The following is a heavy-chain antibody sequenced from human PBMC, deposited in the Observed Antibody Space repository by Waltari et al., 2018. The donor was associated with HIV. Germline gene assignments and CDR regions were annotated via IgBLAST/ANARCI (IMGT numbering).Heavy chain of an antibody. J-gene: IGHJ4*02. D-gene: IGHD5-18*01. CDR2: IQFSDRDT. Sequence: EVQLVESGGRLVHPGESLRLACGALGVNLRNHCMHWVRQAPGKGLEWVSLIQFSDRDTFYADSVKGRFTISRDNARNTAYLQMTNLRVEDTAVYYCTSLTTRGDFYDIWGQGTLVTVSS. CDR3: TSLTTRGDFYDI. CDR1: GVNLRNHC. V-gene: IGHV3-74*01.